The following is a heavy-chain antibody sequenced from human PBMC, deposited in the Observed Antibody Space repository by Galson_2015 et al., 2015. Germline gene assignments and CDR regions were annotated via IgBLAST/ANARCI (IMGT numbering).Heavy chain of an antibody. CDR3: AKTTVAAGSSWYMDA. J-gene: IGHJ6*03. D-gene: IGHD4-23*01. V-gene: IGHV3-48*03. CDR2: ITSTGDTT. Sequence: SLRLSCAASAFAFSIYEMNWLRQAPGKGLEWVSYITSTGDTTYYADSVKGRFTVSRGNAKNSLFLQMNSLRAEDTALYYCAKTTVAAGSSWYMDAWGKGTTVTVSS. CDR1: AFAFSIYE.